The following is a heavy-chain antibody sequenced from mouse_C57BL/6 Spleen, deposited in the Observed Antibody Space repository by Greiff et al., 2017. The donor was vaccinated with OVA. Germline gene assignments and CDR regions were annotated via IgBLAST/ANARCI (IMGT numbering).Heavy chain of an antibody. CDR1: GFSLSTSGMG. J-gene: IGHJ1*03. D-gene: IGHD1-1*01. V-gene: IGHV8-12*01. Sequence: QVTLKVCGPGILQSSQTLSLTCSFSGFSLSTSGMGVSWIRQPSGKGLEWLAHIYWDDDKRYNPSLKSRLTISKDTSRNQVFLKITSVDTADTATYYCARSTDYYGSSPWYFDVWGTGTTVTVSS. CDR2: IYWDDDK. CDR3: ARSTDYYGSSPWYFDV.